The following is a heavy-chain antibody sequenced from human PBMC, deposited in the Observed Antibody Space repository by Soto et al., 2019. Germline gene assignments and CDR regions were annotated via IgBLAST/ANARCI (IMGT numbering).Heavy chain of an antibody. Sequence: SETLSLTCTVSGDSITSYYWSWIRQPPGKGLEWIGYISYSGTNNYNPSLKSRVTIYIDTSKSQFSLKVTSVTTADTAVYYCARDAGRAGGNFDSWGQGTLVTVSS. J-gene: IGHJ4*02. CDR1: GDSITSYY. D-gene: IGHD6-13*01. CDR2: ISYSGTN. CDR3: ARDAGRAGGNFDS. V-gene: IGHV4-59*01.